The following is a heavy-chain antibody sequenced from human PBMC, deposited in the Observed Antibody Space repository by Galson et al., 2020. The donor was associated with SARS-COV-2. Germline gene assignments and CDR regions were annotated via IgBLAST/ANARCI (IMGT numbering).Heavy chain of an antibody. CDR2: ISGSGGST. J-gene: IGHJ6*03. CDR3: ANNPQGIQLWSPSLLYYYYYYMDV. Sequence: GGSLRLSCAASGFTFSSYAMSWVRQAPGKGLEWVSAISGSGGSTYYADSVKGRFTISRDNSKNTLYLQMNSLRAEDTAVYYCANNPQGIQLWSPSLLYYYYYYMDVWGKGTTVTVSS. D-gene: IGHD5-18*01. V-gene: IGHV3-23*01. CDR1: GFTFSSYA.